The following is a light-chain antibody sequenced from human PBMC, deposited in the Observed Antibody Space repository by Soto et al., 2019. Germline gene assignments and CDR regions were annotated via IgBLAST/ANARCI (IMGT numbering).Light chain of an antibody. CDR1: QTISDW. J-gene: IGKJ2*02. CDR2: KAS. V-gene: IGKV1-5*03. Sequence: DIQMTQFPSTLSASIGDRVTITCRASQTISDWLAWYQQKPGKVPKLLIYKASSLENGVSERFSGSGSGTKFTLTINNLQPDDLATYYCQQYNYHCTFGQGTKVDIK. CDR3: QQYNYHCT.